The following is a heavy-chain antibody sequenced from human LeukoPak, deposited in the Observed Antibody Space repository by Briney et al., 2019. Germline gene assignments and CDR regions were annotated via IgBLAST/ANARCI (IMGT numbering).Heavy chain of an antibody. CDR1: GGSISSSGHY. D-gene: IGHD6-6*01. V-gene: IGHV4-39*01. J-gene: IGHJ4*02. CDR3: ARRRQLAIDF. Sequence: SETLSLPCTVSGGSISSSGHYWDWIRQPAGKGLEWIGSISYSGSTYYNPSLKSRVTISRDTSENQFSLKLSSVTAADTAVYYCARRRQLAIDFWGQETLVTVAS. CDR2: ISYSGST.